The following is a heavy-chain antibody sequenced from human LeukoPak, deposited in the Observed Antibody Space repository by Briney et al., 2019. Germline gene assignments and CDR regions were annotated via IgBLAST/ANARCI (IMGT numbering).Heavy chain of an antibody. J-gene: IGHJ4*02. CDR1: GFTFSSYA. CDR2: ISYDGSNK. D-gene: IGHD6-19*01. V-gene: IGHV3-30-3*02. Sequence: GGSLRLSCAASGFTFSSYAMHWVRQAPGKGLEWVAVISYDGSNKYYADSVKGRFTMSRDNSKNTLYLQMNSLRAEDTAVYYCVKSRSGWYVFDYWGQGTLVTVSS. CDR3: VKSRSGWYVFDY.